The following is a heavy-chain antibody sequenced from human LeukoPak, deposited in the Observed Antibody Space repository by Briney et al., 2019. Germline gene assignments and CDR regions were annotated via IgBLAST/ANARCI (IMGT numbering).Heavy chain of an antibody. J-gene: IGHJ4*02. D-gene: IGHD3-22*01. CDR3: ARGKFLSGYSPFDY. CDR2: ISSSSSYI. Sequence: KPGGSLRLSCAASGFTFSSYSMNWVRQAPGKGLEWVSSISSSSSYIYYAASVKGRFTISRDNAKNSLYLQMNSLRAEDTAVYYCARGKFLSGYSPFDYWGQGTLVTVSS. CDR1: GFTFSSYS. V-gene: IGHV3-21*01.